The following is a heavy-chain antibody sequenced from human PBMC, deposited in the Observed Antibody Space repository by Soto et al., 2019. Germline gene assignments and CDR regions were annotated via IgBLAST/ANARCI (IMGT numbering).Heavy chain of an antibody. CDR1: GFSLSTSAVG. CDR3: AHLVVAGLTYYFDY. V-gene: IGHV2-5*02. D-gene: IGHD2-15*01. CDR2: IYWDDDK. Sequence: QITLKESGPTLVKPTQTLTLTCTFSGFSLSTSAVGVGWIRQPPGKAQERLAFIYWDDDKRYSPSLKSSLTITKDTSKNQVVLAMTNMDPVDTATYYCAHLVVAGLTYYFDYWGQGTLVTVSS. J-gene: IGHJ4*02.